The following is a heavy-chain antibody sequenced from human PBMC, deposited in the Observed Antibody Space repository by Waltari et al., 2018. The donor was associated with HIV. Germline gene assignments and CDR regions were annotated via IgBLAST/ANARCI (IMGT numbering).Heavy chain of an antibody. J-gene: IGHJ4*02. CDR1: GFIFNNYF. CDR3: AKGGVVGSLDY. V-gene: IGHV3-74*01. Sequence: EVQLVESGGGLVQPGGSLRLSCAASGFIFNNYFMDWVRQTPGKGLQWISDINRDGGATRYADSVRGRFTISRDNARNILFLQMSSLTVDDTAVYYCAKGGVVGSLDYWGQGTRVIVSS. D-gene: IGHD2-15*01. CDR2: INRDGGAT.